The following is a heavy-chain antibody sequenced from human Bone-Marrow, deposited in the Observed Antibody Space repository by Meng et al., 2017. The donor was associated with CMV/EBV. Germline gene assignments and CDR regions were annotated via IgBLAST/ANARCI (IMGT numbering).Heavy chain of an antibody. D-gene: IGHD2-2*01. CDR3: ARGYCSSTSCHDLYYFDY. CDR2: ISYDGSNK. Sequence: GESLKISCAASGFTFSSYAMHWVRQAPGKGLEWVAVISYDGSNKYYADSVKGRFTISRDNSKNTLYLQMNSLRAEDTAVYYCARGYCSSTSCHDLYYFDYWGQGTLVTV. J-gene: IGHJ4*02. V-gene: IGHV3-30*04. CDR1: GFTFSSYA.